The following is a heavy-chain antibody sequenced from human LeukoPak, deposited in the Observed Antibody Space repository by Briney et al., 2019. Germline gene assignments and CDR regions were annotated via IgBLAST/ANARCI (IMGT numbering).Heavy chain of an antibody. D-gene: IGHD2-8*01. CDR3: AKDRSCTNGICHGDFDY. CDR2: ISGSGDNT. CDR1: AFTFSNYA. V-gene: IGHV3-23*01. Sequence: GGSLTLSCSGSAFTFSNYAMSWVRPAPGKGLEWVLSISGSGDNTYNAAYVKGRFTISRDNSKNTLYLQMNSLRAEDTAVYYCAKDRSCTNGICHGDFDYWGQGTRVIVSS. J-gene: IGHJ4*02.